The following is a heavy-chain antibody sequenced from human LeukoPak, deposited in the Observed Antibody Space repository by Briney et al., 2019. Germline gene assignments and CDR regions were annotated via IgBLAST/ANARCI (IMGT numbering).Heavy chain of an antibody. CDR3: ARDSSGWYRWFDP. J-gene: IGHJ5*02. V-gene: IGHV4-59*01. Sequence: SETLSLTCTVSGVSISSYYWSWIRQPPGKGLEWIGSIYYSGSTNYNPSLKSRVTISVDTSKNQFSLKLSSVTAADTAVYYCARDSSGWYRWFDPWGQGTLVTVSS. D-gene: IGHD6-19*01. CDR2: IYYSGST. CDR1: GVSISSYY.